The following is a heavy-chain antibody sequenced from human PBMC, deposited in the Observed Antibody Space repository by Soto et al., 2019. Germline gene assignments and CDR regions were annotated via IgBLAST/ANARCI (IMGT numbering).Heavy chain of an antibody. Sequence: QVQLVQSGAEVKKPGASVKVSCKASGYTFSNYGINWVRQAPGQGLEWMGWISGYNGNRNYEQKFQARVTMTTDPSTNTAEMELRSLTSDDTAVYYCARDWSTTAAPLDYWGQGTLVTVSS. CDR1: GYTFSNYG. V-gene: IGHV1-18*01. CDR3: ARDWSTTAAPLDY. CDR2: ISGYNGNR. J-gene: IGHJ4*02. D-gene: IGHD4-4*01.